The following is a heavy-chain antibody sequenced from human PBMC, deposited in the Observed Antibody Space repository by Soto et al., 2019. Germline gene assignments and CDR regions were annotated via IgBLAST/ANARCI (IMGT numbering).Heavy chain of an antibody. J-gene: IGHJ5*02. V-gene: IGHV4-39*01. CDR2: IYYSGST. CDR3: ARHQSHSSSYVDP. D-gene: IGHD6-13*01. Sequence: SETLSLTCTVSGGSISSSSYYWGWIRQPPGKGLEWIGSIYYSGSTYYNPSLKSRVTVSVDTSKNQFSLKLSSVTAADTAVYYCARHQSHSSSYVDPWGQGTLVTVSS. CDR1: GGSISSSSYY.